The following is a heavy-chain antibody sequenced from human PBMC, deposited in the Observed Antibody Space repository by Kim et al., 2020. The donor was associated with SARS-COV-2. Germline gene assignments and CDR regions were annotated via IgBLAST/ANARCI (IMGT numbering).Heavy chain of an antibody. CDR1: GYTLTELS. Sequence: ASVKVSCKVSGYTLTELSMHWVRQAPGKGLEWMGGFDPEDGETIYAQKFQGRVTMTEDTSTDTAYMELSSLRSEDTAVYYCATSCSITNCHWFAPWGQGTLVTASS. J-gene: IGHJ5*02. V-gene: IGHV1-24*01. CDR3: ATSCSITNCHWFAP. CDR2: FDPEDGET. D-gene: IGHD2-2*01.